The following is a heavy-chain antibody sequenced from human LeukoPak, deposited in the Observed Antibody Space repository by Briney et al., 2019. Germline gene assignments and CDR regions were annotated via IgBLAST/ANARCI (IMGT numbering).Heavy chain of an antibody. CDR2: MNPNSGNT. D-gene: IGHD2-15*01. Sequence: ASVKVSCKASGYTFTSYDINWVRQATGQGLEWMGWMNPNSGNTGYAQKFQGRVTMTRNTSISAAYMELSSLRSEDTAVYYCARAGGYCGRISCPYYFDYWGQGSLVAVSS. CDR1: GYTFTSYD. V-gene: IGHV1-8*01. J-gene: IGHJ4*02. CDR3: ARAGGYCGRISCPYYFDY.